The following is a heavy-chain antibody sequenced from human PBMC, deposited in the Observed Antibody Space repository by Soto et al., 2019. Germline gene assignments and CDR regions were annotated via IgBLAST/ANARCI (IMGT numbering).Heavy chain of an antibody. J-gene: IGHJ4*02. V-gene: IGHV1-69*13. Sequence: SVKVSFKASGGTLSSYRINWLRQAPGQGLEWMGGIVPIYRTADSAQEFQGRVTITADESARTAYMELRSLKSRDTAVYYCVRDSGAKLSSSWGQGTLVTVSS. CDR3: VRDSGAKLSSS. CDR1: GGTLSSYR. D-gene: IGHD6-13*01. CDR2: IVPIYRTA.